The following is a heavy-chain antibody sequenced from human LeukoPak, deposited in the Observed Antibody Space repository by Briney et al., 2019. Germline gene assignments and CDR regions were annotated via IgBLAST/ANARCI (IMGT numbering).Heavy chain of an antibody. CDR1: GFTFSSYW. D-gene: IGHD2-21*02. CDR3: ATSTCGGDCYGNWFDP. Sequence: GGSLRLSCAASGFTFSSYWMHWVRQAPGKGLVWVSRINSDGSSTNYADSVKGRFTISRDNAKNTLYLQMNSLRAEDTAVYYCATSTCGGDCYGNWFDPWGQGTLVTVSS. CDR2: INSDGSST. V-gene: IGHV3-74*01. J-gene: IGHJ5*02.